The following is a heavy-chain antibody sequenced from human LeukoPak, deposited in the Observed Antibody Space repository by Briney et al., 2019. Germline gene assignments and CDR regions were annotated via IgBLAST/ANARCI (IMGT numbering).Heavy chain of an antibody. Sequence: ASVKVSCKASGGTFSSYAISWVRQAPGQGLEWVGGIIPIFGTANYAQKFQGRVTITADESTSTAYMELSSLRSEDTAVYYCARSEVTPYYYYGMDVWGQGTTVTVSS. V-gene: IGHV1-69*01. J-gene: IGHJ6*02. CDR2: IIPIFGTA. CDR3: ARSEVTPYYYYGMDV. D-gene: IGHD4-23*01. CDR1: GGTFSSYA.